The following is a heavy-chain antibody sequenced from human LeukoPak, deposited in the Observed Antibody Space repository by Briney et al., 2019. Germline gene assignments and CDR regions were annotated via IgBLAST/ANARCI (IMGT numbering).Heavy chain of an antibody. CDR3: VRDQYLNVMTGFDD. V-gene: IGHV1-18*01. Sequence: EASVKVSCKASDYMFNIYGISWVRQAPGQGLEWMAWTSVNNGDTKYGQKFQGRVTVTTDTSTSTVYLELRRLRPDDTAVYYCVRDQYLNVMTGFDDWGQGTLVTVSS. J-gene: IGHJ4*02. CDR2: TSVNNGDT. CDR1: DYMFNIYG. D-gene: IGHD3-9*01.